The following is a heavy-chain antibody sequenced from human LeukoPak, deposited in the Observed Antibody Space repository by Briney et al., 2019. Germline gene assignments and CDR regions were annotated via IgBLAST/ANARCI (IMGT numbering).Heavy chain of an antibody. CDR1: GFTFSSYS. Sequence: GGSLRLSCAASGFTFSSYSMHWVREALGKGLEWVAVLLYDGSSRYYADPVKGRFTISRDNSKNTLYLQMNSLRAEDTAIYYCARADGAYQLLSGGLGYWGQGTLVTVSS. CDR2: LLYDGSSR. J-gene: IGHJ4*02. CDR3: ARADGAYQLLSGGLGY. D-gene: IGHD2-2*01. V-gene: IGHV3-30-3*01.